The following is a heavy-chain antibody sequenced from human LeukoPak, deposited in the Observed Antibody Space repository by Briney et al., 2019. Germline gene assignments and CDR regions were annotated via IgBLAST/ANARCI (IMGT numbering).Heavy chain of an antibody. V-gene: IGHV3-21*01. D-gene: IGHD3-22*01. CDR1: GFTFSSYS. CDR2: ISSSSSYI. Sequence: TGGSLRLSCAASGFTFSSYSMTWVRQAPGKGLEWVSSISSSSSYIYYADSVKGRFTISRDNAKTSLYLQMNSLRAEDTAVYYCARIVRILGSSYYMDVWGKGTTVTVSS. CDR3: ARIVRILGSSYYMDV. J-gene: IGHJ6*03.